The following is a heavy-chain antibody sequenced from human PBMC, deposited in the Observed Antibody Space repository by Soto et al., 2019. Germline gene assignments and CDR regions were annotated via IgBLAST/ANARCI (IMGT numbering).Heavy chain of an antibody. V-gene: IGHV3-49*03. Sequence: GGSLRLSCTASGFTFGDYAMSWFRQAPGKGLEWVGFIRSKAYGGTTEYAASVKGRFTISRDDSKSIAYLQMNSLKTEDTAVYYCTRDRFLEWQPPDYWGQGTLVTVSS. D-gene: IGHD3-3*01. CDR2: IRSKAYGGTT. J-gene: IGHJ4*02. CDR3: TRDRFLEWQPPDY. CDR1: GFTFGDYA.